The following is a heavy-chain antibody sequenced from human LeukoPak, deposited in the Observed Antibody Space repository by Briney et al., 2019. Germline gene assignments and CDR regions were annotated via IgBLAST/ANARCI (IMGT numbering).Heavy chain of an antibody. D-gene: IGHD3-3*01. J-gene: IGHJ6*02. CDR3: ARGRGVLRFLEWKPRPSNYYGMDV. V-gene: IGHV4-34*01. Sequence: SETLSLTCAVYGGSLSGYYWSWIRQPPGKGLEWIGEINHSGSTNYNPSLKSRVTISVDTSKNQFALKLSSVTAADTAVYYCARGRGVLRFLEWKPRPSNYYGMDVWGQGTTVTVSS. CDR2: INHSGST. CDR1: GGSLSGYY.